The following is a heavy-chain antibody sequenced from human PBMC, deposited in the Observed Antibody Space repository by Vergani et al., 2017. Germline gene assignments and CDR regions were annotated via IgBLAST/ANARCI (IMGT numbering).Heavy chain of an antibody. Sequence: QLQLQESGPGLVKPSETLSLTCTVSGGSISSSSYYWGWIRQPPGKGLEWIGSIYYSGSTYYNPSLKSRVTISVDTSKNQFSLKLSSVTAADTAVYYCARLGFHQNQLYDFWSGYQKPKNNWFDPWGQGTLVTVSS. D-gene: IGHD3-3*01. J-gene: IGHJ5*02. CDR1: GGSISSSSYY. CDR2: IYYSGST. CDR3: ARLGFHQNQLYDFWSGYQKPKNNWFDP. V-gene: IGHV4-39*01.